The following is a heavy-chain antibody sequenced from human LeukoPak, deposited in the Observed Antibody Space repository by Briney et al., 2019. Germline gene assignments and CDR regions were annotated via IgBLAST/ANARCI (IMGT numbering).Heavy chain of an antibody. V-gene: IGHV4-39*07. CDR2: IYYSGST. CDR3: ARTHRVIVGATWFDP. J-gene: IGHJ5*02. Sequence: SETLSLTCTVSGGSISTYYWSWIRQPPGKGLEWIGSIYYSGSTYYNPSLKSRVTISVDTSKNQFSLKLSSVTAADTAVYYCARTHRVIVGATWFDPWGQGTLVTVSS. D-gene: IGHD1-26*01. CDR1: GGSISTYY.